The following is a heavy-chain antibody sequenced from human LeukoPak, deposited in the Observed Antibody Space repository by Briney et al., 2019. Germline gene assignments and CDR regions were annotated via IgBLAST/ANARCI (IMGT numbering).Heavy chain of an antibody. CDR1: GLTLSNYG. J-gene: IGHJ4*02. CDR2: ISDSGGIT. CDR3: AKRGVVIRVILVGFHKEAYYFDS. D-gene: IGHD3-22*01. Sequence: GGSLRLSCAVSGLTLSNYGMSWVRQAPGKGLEWVAGISDSGGITNHADSVKGRFTISRDNPKNTLYLQMNSLRVEDTAVYFCAKRGVVIRVILVGFHKEAYYFDSWGQGARVTVSS. V-gene: IGHV3-23*01.